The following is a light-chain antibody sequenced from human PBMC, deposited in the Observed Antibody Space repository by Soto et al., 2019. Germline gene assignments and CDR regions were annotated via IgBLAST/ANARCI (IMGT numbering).Light chain of an antibody. Sequence: HSVLTQPPSVSGAPGQRVTISCTGSSSNIGAGYDVHWYQQLPGTAPKLLIHGNSNRPSGVPDRFSGSKSGTSASLAITGLQAGDEADYYCQSFDSSLSGSRVFGTGTKVTVL. J-gene: IGLJ1*01. V-gene: IGLV1-40*01. CDR2: GNS. CDR1: SSNIGAGYD. CDR3: QSFDSSLSGSRV.